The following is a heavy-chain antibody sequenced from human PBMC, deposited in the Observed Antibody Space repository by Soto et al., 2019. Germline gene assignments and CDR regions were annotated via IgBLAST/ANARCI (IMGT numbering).Heavy chain of an antibody. D-gene: IGHD1-1*01. CDR2: IYHTGST. CDR3: ARATGTLRSRNCDY. V-gene: IGHV4-31*02. CDR1: GGSISTVGHY. Sequence: ASETLALTCSVSGGSISTVGHYWTCIRKPPGKGLEWIGSIYHTGSTYYSKSLRSRLAMSVDTSKSQFSLRLSSVTAADTAVYYCARATGTLRSRNCDYWGQGSLVTVSS. J-gene: IGHJ4*02.